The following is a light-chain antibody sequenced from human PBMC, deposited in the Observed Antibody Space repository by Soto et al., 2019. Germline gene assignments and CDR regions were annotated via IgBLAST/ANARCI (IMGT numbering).Light chain of an antibody. CDR3: ATWNDGVFV. V-gene: IGLV1-44*01. Sequence: QSALTQPPSASGTPGQRVTISCSGSTSNIGRSTVSWYQQFPGAAPKLLIYSNTQRPLGVPVRFSGSKSDTSASLAISGLQSEDEADYYCATWNDGVFVFGIGTKGTVL. CDR2: SNT. CDR1: TSNIGRST. J-gene: IGLJ1*01.